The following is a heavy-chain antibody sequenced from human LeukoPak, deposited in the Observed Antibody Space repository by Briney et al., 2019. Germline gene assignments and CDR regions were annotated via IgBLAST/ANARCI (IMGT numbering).Heavy chain of an antibody. D-gene: IGHD5-24*01. CDR2: IYTSGST. V-gene: IGHV4-61*02. Sequence: SETLSLTCTVSGGSISSGSYYWSWIWQPAGKGLEWIGRIYTSGSTNYNPSLKSRVTISVDTSKNQFSLKLSSVTAADTAVYYCARGRDGYNYGTDYWGQGTLVTVSS. CDR3: ARGRDGYNYGTDY. CDR1: GGSISSGSYY. J-gene: IGHJ4*02.